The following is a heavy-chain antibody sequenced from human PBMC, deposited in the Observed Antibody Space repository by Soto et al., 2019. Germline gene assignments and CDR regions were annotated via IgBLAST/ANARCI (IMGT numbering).Heavy chain of an antibody. Sequence: VQLVESGGGLVKPGGSLRLSCAASGFTFSSYSMIWVRQAPGKGLEWVSSISGGGTFIYSADSVKGRLTISRDNAKNSLYLLMNNLRAEDTAVYYCAREFSVYDKYFDYWGQGTLVTVSS. J-gene: IGHJ4*02. D-gene: IGHD5-12*01. CDR1: GFTFSSYS. CDR3: AREFSVYDKYFDY. CDR2: ISGGGTFI. V-gene: IGHV3-21*02.